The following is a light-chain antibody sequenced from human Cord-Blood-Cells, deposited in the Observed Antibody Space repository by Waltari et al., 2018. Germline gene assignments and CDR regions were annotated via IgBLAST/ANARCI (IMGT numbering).Light chain of an antibody. CDR3: GTWDSSLSANWV. Sequence: QSVLTQPPSVSAAPGQKVTISCSGSSSNIGYNYVSWYQQLPGTAPKLLIYDNTKRPSGIPDRFSGSKSGTSATLGITGLQTGDEADYYCGTWDSSLSANWVFGGGTKLTVL. V-gene: IGLV1-51*01. J-gene: IGLJ3*02. CDR1: SSNIGYNY. CDR2: DNT.